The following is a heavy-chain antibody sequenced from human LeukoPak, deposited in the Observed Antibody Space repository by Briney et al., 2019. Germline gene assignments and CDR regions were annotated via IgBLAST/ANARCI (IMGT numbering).Heavy chain of an antibody. CDR2: ISGSGGST. Sequence: GGSLTLSCAASGFTFSSYSMSWVRQAPGKGLEWVSVISGSGGSTYYAESVKGRFTISRDNSKNTLYVQMNSLRAEDTAVYYCAKVLGGTYYYDSSGYCQHWGQGTLVTVSS. CDR1: GFTFSSYS. D-gene: IGHD3-22*01. CDR3: AKVLGGTYYYDSSGYCQH. V-gene: IGHV3-23*01. J-gene: IGHJ1*01.